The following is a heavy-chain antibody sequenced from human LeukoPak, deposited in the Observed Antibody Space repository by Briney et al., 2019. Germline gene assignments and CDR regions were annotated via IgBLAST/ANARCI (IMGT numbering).Heavy chain of an antibody. CDR1: GHTFTSYY. CDR3: ARDMPPKVGATTYKSPGYFDY. D-gene: IGHD1-26*01. Sequence: WASVKVSCKASGHTFTSYYMHWVRQAPGQGLEWMGIIDPSGGSTSYAQKFQCRVTMTRDMSTSTVYMELSRLRSEDTAMYYCARDMPPKVGATTYKSPGYFDYWGQGTLVTVSS. J-gene: IGHJ4*02. CDR2: IDPSGGST. V-gene: IGHV1-46*01.